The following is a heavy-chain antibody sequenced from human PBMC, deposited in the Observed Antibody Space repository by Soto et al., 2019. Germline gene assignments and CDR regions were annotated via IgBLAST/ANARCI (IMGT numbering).Heavy chain of an antibody. J-gene: IGHJ5*02. V-gene: IGHV4-30-4*01. D-gene: IGHD3-3*01. CDR3: VRALGSRFMEWPRFDP. Sequence: QVQLQESGPGLVRPSQTLSLTCTVSGDSIRTGDYYRTWIRQSPRKGLKWLGFAYKSGTAKYNPSVSSRVSISIATSRNQFSLKFNYVTAADTAVYYCVRALGSRFMEWPRFDPWGQGRLVTVSS. CDR2: AYKSGTA. CDR1: GDSIRTGDYY.